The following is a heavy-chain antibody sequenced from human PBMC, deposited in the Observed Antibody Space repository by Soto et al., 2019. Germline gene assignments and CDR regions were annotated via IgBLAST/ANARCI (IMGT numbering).Heavy chain of an antibody. Sequence: LRLSCAASGFTFSSYSMNWVRQAPGKGLEWVSSISSSSSYIYYADSVKGRFTTSRDNAKNSLYLQMNSLGAEDTAVYYCARESEYSYGPDDAFDIWGQGTMVTVSS. CDR3: ARESEYSYGPDDAFDI. CDR2: ISSSSSYI. V-gene: IGHV3-21*01. D-gene: IGHD5-18*01. J-gene: IGHJ3*02. CDR1: GFTFSSYS.